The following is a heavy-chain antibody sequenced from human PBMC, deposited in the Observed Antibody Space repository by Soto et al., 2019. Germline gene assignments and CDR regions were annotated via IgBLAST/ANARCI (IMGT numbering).Heavy chain of an antibody. D-gene: IGHD6-6*01. CDR3: ARSPIAAHWFDP. J-gene: IGHJ5*02. V-gene: IGHV4-39*01. Sequence: SETLSLTCTVSGGSISSSIYYWVWIRQPPGKGLEWIGSIYYSGSTYYNPSLKSRVTISVDTSKNQFSLKLSSVTAADTAVYYCARSPIAAHWFDPWGQGTLVTVSS. CDR2: IYYSGST. CDR1: GGSISSSIYY.